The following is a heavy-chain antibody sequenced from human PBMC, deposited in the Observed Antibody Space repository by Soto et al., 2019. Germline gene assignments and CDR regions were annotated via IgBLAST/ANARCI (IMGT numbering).Heavy chain of an antibody. V-gene: IGHV1-8*01. J-gene: IGHJ4*02. CDR2: MNPNSGNT. Sequence: QAQLVQSGAEVKMPGASVKVSCKASGYTFTGYDINWVRQATGQGLEWMGWMNPNSGNTGYAQNFQGRVTMTRDNSITTAYMELTSLRDDDSAVYYCAGEKVGTTGIDFWGQGTLVTVSS. D-gene: IGHD1-26*01. CDR1: GYTFTGYD. CDR3: AGEKVGTTGIDF.